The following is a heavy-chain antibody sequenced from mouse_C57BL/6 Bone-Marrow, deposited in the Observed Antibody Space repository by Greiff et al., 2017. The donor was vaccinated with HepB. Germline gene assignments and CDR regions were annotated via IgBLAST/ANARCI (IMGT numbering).Heavy chain of an antibody. CDR1: GYTFTDYN. CDR2: INPNNGGT. V-gene: IGHV1-18*01. CDR3: ARSQYSNWSY. Sequence: EVKLMESGPELVKPGASVKIPCKASGYTFTDYNMDWVKQSHGKSLEWIGDINPNNGGTIYNQKFKGKATLTVDKSSSTAYMELRSLTSEDTAVYYCARSQYSNWSYWGQGTLVTVSA. J-gene: IGHJ3*01. D-gene: IGHD2-5*01.